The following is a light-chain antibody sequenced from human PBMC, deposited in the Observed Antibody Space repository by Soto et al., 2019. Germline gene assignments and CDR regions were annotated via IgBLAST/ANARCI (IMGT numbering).Light chain of an antibody. CDR1: QTVATKH. J-gene: IGKJ4*01. V-gene: IGKV3-20*01. CDR2: GTS. Sequence: EIVLTQSPGTLSLSPGERATLSCRASQTVATKHLSWYQQKPGQAPRLLIYGTSRRATGIPDRFSGSGSGTDFTLTISRLEPEDFAVFYCHQYATSPLTFGGGTKVEIK. CDR3: HQYATSPLT.